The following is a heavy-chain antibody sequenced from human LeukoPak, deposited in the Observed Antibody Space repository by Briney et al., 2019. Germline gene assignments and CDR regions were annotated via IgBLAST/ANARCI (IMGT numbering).Heavy chain of an antibody. J-gene: IGHJ4*02. D-gene: IGHD3-22*01. CDR2: ISWNSGSI. CDR1: GFTFDDYA. Sequence: GGSLRLSCAASGFTFDDYAMHWVRQAPRKGLEWVSGISWNSGSIGYADSVKGRFTISRDNAKNSLYLQMNSLRAEDTALYYCAKGLDYDSSGYPYYFDYWGQGTLVTVSS. V-gene: IGHV3-9*01. CDR3: AKGLDYDSSGYPYYFDY.